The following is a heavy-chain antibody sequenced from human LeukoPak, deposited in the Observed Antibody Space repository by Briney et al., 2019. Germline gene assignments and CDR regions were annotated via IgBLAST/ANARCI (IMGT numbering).Heavy chain of an antibody. CDR1: GGSISTYY. V-gene: IGHV4-59*08. CDR3: ARMIGSRSYYYYYYMDV. Sequence: SETLSLTCTVSGGSISTYYWSWLRQPPGKGLEGIGYIYYSGSTNYNPSLKSRVTISVDTSKNQFSLKLGSVTAADTAVHYCARMIGSRSYYYYYYMDVWGKGTTVTVSS. J-gene: IGHJ6*03. CDR2: IYYSGST. D-gene: IGHD2-21*01.